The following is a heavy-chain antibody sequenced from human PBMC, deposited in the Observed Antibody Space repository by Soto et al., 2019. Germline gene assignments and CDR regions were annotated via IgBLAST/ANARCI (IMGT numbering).Heavy chain of an antibody. J-gene: IGHJ4*02. CDR2: IKHDGSET. CDR1: GFTFNTFW. Sequence: GGSLRLSCAASGFTFNTFWMSWVRQSPGKGLEWVANIKHDGSETYYADSVKGRFTISRDNAKNSLFLQMNTLRTEDAAVYYCARDFATHCSGSTCYPYAYWGQGALVTVSS. D-gene: IGHD2-15*01. V-gene: IGHV3-7*03. CDR3: ARDFATHCSGSTCYPYAY.